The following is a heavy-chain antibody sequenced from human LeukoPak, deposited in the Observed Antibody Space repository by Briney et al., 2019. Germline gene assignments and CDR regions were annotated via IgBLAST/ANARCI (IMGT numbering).Heavy chain of an antibody. CDR1: GYTFTSYD. Sequence: ASVKVSCKASGYTFTSYDIIWVRQATGQGLEWMGWMNPNSGNTGYAQKFQGRVTMTRNTSISTAYMELSSLRSEDTAVYYCARGVSNYGSGTNYYYYMDVWGKGTTVTVSS. J-gene: IGHJ6*03. CDR3: ARGVSNYGSGTNYYYYMDV. D-gene: IGHD3-10*01. CDR2: MNPNSGNT. V-gene: IGHV1-8*01.